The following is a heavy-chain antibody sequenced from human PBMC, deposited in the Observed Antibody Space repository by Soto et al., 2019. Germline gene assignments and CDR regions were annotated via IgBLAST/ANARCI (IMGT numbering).Heavy chain of an antibody. Sequence: QVRLEESGPGLVKPSETLSLICSVSGGSVNNANYFWNWIRHHPENGLEWIGYIYYSGSTRYNPSFKTRATLSIDTSKIHFSLRLNSVTVADTAVYFCARDADYGGSRGGMDVWGRGTTVTVSS. CDR3: ARDADYGGSRGGMDV. V-gene: IGHV4-31*03. J-gene: IGHJ6*02. CDR2: IYYSGST. CDR1: GGSVNNANYF. D-gene: IGHD4-17*01.